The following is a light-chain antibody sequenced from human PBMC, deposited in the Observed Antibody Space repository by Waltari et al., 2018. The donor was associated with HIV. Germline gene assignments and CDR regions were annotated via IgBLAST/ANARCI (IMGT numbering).Light chain of an antibody. CDR3: LQDFNDPRT. J-gene: IGKJ1*01. V-gene: IGKV1-6*01. Sequence: ALHMTPSPSSLSASVGDRVTINCRESHGIENDLGWYRQKPGQAPKLLMFCASRVQSGVPARFSGSGSGTDFTLTISSLQPEDVAVYWCLQDFNDPRTFGQGTRVEMK. CDR1: HGIEND. CDR2: CAS.